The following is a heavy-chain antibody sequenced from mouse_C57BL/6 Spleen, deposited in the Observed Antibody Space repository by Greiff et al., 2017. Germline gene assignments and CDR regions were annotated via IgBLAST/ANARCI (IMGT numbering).Heavy chain of an antibody. V-gene: IGHV5-4*01. CDR2: ISDGGSYT. J-gene: IGHJ2*01. Sequence: EVLLVESGGGLVKPGGSLKLSCAASGFTFSSYAMSWVRQTPEKRLEWVATISDGGSYTYYPDNVKGRFTISRDNAKNNLYLQMSHLKSEDTSMYYCARAPSTVVDYFDYWGQGTTRTVSS. D-gene: IGHD1-1*01. CDR3: ARAPSTVVDYFDY. CDR1: GFTFSSYA.